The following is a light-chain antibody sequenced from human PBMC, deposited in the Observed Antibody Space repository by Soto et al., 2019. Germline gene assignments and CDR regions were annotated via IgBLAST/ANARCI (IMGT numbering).Light chain of an antibody. J-gene: IGLJ2*01. CDR2: DVN. Sequence: QSVLIQPASVSGSPGQSIAISCTGTSSDIGAYAYVSWYQQHPGKVPKLIVFDVNYRPSGVSSRFSGSKSGNTASLTISGLQAEDEADYYCSSYTRTSSVIFGGGTKLTVL. CDR1: SSDIGAYAY. CDR3: SSYTRTSSVI. V-gene: IGLV2-14*03.